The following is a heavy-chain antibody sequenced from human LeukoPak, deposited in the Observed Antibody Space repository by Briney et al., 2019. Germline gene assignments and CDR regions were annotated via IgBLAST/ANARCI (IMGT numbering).Heavy chain of an antibody. Sequence: SETLSLTCTVSGGSISSYYGSWIRQPPGKGLEWIGYIYYSGSTNYNPSLKSRVTISVDTTKNQFSLKLSSVTAADTAVYNCARVSDDYGDYYFDYWGQGTLVTVSS. J-gene: IGHJ4*02. CDR2: IYYSGST. CDR1: GGSISSYY. D-gene: IGHD4-17*01. CDR3: ARVSDDYGDYYFDY. V-gene: IGHV4-59*01.